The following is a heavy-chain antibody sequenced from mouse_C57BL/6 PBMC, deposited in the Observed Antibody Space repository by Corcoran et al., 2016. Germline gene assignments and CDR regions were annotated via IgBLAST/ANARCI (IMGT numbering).Heavy chain of an antibody. V-gene: IGHV3-6*01. CDR2: ISYDGSN. CDR3: ARGDRFAY. J-gene: IGHJ3*01. CDR1: GYSITSGYY. Sequence: DVQLQESGPGLVKPSQSLSLTCSVTGYSITSGYYWNWIRQFPGNKLEWMGYISYDGSNNYNPSLKNRISITRDTSKNQFFLKLNSVTTEDTATYYCARGDRFAYWGQGTLVTVSA. D-gene: IGHD3-3*01.